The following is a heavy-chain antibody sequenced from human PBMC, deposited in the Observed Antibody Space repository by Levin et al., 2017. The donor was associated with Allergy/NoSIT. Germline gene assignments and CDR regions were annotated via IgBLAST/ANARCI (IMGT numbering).Heavy chain of an antibody. CDR1: GFTFSSYS. V-gene: IGHV3-48*01. Sequence: HTGGSLRLSCAASGFTFSSYSMNWVRQAPGKGLEWVSYISSSSSTIYYADSVKGRFTISRDNAKNSLYLQMNSLRAEDTAVYYCAYGSGSYYYYYGLDVWGQGTTVTVSS. CDR3: AYGSGSYYYYYGLDV. J-gene: IGHJ6*02. CDR2: ISSSSSTI. D-gene: IGHD3-10*01.